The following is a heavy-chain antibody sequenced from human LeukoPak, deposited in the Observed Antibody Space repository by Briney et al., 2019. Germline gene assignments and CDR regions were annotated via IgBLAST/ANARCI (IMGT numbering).Heavy chain of an antibody. J-gene: IGHJ6*03. CDR3: VRDYSSGWPMTYYNPYIDL. Sequence: KPSETLPLTCTVYGGSFSSYYWSWIRLPAGKGVEWIGRVFVTGSPNYSPSLKSRVTISLDASKNQLFLRLASVTAADTAVYYCVRDYSSGWPMTYYNPYIDLWGKGTMVTVSS. D-gene: IGHD6-19*01. V-gene: IGHV4-4*07. CDR1: GGSFSSYY. CDR2: VFVTGSP.